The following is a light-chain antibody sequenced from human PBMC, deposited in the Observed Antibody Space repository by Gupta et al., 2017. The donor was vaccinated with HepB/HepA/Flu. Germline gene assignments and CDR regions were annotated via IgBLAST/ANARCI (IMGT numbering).Light chain of an antibody. CDR3: QHYGSSPLT. J-gene: IGKJ4*01. CDR2: GEF. Sequence: EIVLTQSPGTLSLSPGERATLSCRASQSVTSSYLAWYQQKPGQAPRLLIYGEFSRATGIPERFSGSGSGTAYTLPISRLEPEDYAVYYCQHYGSSPLTFGGGTKVEIK. CDR1: QSVTSSY. V-gene: IGKV3-20*01.